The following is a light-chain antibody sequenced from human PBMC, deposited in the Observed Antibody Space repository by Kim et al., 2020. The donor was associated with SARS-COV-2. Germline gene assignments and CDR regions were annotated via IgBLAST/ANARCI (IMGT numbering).Light chain of an antibody. CDR1: SGIIASNY. J-gene: IGLJ3*02. V-gene: IGLV6-57*03. Sequence: GETVLVSCARGSGIIASNYVQWYQQRPGSAPTTVISENKQRPSGVPDRFSGSIDSSSISASLTISGLKTEDEADYYCQSYDSSNLVFGGGTQLTVL. CDR3: QSYDSSNLV. CDR2: ENK.